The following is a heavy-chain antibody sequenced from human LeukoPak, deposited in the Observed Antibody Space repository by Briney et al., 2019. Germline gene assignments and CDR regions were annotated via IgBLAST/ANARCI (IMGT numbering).Heavy chain of an antibody. J-gene: IGHJ5*02. CDR3: ATRPLLAAAGSDWFDP. Sequence: SVKVSCKASGGTFSSYAISWVRQAPGQGLEWMGRIIPILGIANYAQKFQGRVTITADKSTSTAYMELSSLRSEDTAVYYCATRPLLAAAGSDWFDPWGQGTLVTVSS. CDR2: IIPILGIA. D-gene: IGHD6-13*01. CDR1: GGTFSSYA. V-gene: IGHV1-69*04.